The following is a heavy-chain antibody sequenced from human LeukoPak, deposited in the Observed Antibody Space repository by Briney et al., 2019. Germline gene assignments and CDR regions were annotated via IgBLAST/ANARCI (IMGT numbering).Heavy chain of an antibody. CDR3: ARDIPTDIVVVPAAVI. CDR1: GYSISSGYY. CDR2: IYHSGST. D-gene: IGHD2-2*01. V-gene: IGHV4-38-2*02. J-gene: IGHJ3*02. Sequence: PSETLSLTCTVSGYSISSGYYWGWIRQPPGKGLEWIGYIYHSGSTYYNPSLKSRVTISVDRSKNQFSLKLSSVTAADTAVYYCARDIPTDIVVVPAAVIWGQGTMVTVSS.